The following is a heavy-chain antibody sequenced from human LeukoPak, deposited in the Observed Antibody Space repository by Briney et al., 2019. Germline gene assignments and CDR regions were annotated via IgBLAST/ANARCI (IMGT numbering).Heavy chain of an antibody. V-gene: IGHV3-21*01. CDR1: GFTFSSYS. CDR2: ISSSSSYI. Sequence: GGSLRLSCAASGFTFSSYSMNWVRQAPGKGLEWVSSISSSSSYIYYADSVKSRFTISRDNAKNSLYLQMNSLRAEDTAVYYCARDRPGYSGYDFDYWGQGTLVTVSS. J-gene: IGHJ4*02. CDR3: ARDRPGYSGYDFDY. D-gene: IGHD5-12*01.